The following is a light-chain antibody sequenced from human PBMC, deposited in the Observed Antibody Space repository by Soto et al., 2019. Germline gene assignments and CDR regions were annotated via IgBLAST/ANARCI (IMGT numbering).Light chain of an antibody. V-gene: IGKV3-11*01. Sequence: EIVLTQAPATLSLSPGARATLSCRASQSVSNYLGWYQQKPGQAPRLLIYDASKRPAGIPARFSGIVSGTDFTLPIRRLETEDSASYYGQQRTNWPPITFGQGTRLEI. CDR1: QSVSNY. CDR2: DAS. CDR3: QQRTNWPPIT. J-gene: IGKJ5*01.